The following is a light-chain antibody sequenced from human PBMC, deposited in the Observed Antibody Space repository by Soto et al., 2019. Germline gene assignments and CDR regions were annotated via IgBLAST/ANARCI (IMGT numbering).Light chain of an antibody. J-gene: IGKJ3*01. CDR3: QQYNTWPFT. V-gene: IGKV3D-15*01. Sequence: EIVMTQSPATLSVSPGERATLSCRASQSVSSNLAWYQQKPGQVPRLLIYGASTRATGIPARFSGSGSGTEFPLTISSLQSEYFAVYYCQQYNTWPFTFVPGTKVDIK. CDR1: QSVSSN. CDR2: GAS.